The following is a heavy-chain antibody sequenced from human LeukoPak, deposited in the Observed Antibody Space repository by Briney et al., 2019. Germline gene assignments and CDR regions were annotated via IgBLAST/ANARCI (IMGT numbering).Heavy chain of an antibody. Sequence: ASVKVSCKASGYTFTGYYMHWVRQAPGQGLEWMGWITPNTGDTDYPQKFQGRITMTRDTSISTVYMELSRLRSDDTAVYYCARAQYYDSRVYHLGNFDYWGQGTLVTVSS. V-gene: IGHV1-2*02. J-gene: IGHJ4*02. D-gene: IGHD3-22*01. CDR2: ITPNTGDT. CDR1: GYTFTGYY. CDR3: ARAQYYDSRVYHLGNFDY.